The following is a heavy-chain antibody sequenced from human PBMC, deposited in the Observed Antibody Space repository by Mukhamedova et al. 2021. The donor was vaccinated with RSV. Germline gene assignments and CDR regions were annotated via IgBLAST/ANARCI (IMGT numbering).Heavy chain of an antibody. J-gene: IGHJ6*02. V-gene: IGHV3-21*01. CDR2: ISSNI. Sequence: SGFTFSSYSMNWVRQAPGKGLEWVSSISSNIYYADSVKGRFTISRDNAKNSLYLQMNSLRAEDTAVYYCARDLQGDYYGMDVWGQG. CDR3: ARDLQGDYYGMDV. CDR1: GFTFSSYS.